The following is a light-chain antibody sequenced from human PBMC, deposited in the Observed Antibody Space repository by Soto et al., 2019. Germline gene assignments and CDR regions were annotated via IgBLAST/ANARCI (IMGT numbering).Light chain of an antibody. Sequence: QSALTQPRSVSGSPGQSVTIYCTGTSSDVGGYNYVSWYQQHPGKAPKLMIYDVSKRPSGVPDRFSGSKSGNTASLTISGLQAEDVADYYCFSYACSYTPHVFGTGTKLTVL. CDR1: SSDVGGYNY. J-gene: IGLJ1*01. CDR2: DVS. V-gene: IGLV2-11*01. CDR3: FSYACSYTPHV.